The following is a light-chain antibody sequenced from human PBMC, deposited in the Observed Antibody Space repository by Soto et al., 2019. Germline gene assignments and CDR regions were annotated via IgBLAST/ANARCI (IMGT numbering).Light chain of an antibody. V-gene: IGKV1-5*03. Sequence: DIQMTQSRSTLSASVGDRVTITCRASQSISSGLAWYQQKPGKAPNLLIYKASSLESGVPSRFSGSGSGTEFTLTISRLQPDAFATYYCQQYNSYPLTFGGGTKVEIK. CDR1: QSISSG. CDR3: QQYNSYPLT. J-gene: IGKJ4*01. CDR2: KAS.